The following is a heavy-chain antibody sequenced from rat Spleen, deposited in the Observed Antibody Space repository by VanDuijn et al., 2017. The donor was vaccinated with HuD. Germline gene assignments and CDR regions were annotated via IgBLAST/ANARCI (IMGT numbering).Heavy chain of an antibody. CDR1: GFTFSNYW. J-gene: IGHJ2*01. CDR2: ISTDGTSV. CDR3: AKGGYYGSYSPVDY. D-gene: IGHD1-2*01. Sequence: EVQLVETGGGLVQPGRSLKLSCVASGFTFSNYWMSWIRQAPVKGLEWVSSISTDGTSVYYLDSVKGRFTISRDNAENTVYLQMNSLRSEDTATYYCAKGGYYGSYSPVDYWGQGVMVTVSS. V-gene: IGHV5-58*01.